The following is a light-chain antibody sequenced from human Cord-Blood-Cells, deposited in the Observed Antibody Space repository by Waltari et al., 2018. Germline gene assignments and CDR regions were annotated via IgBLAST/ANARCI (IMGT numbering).Light chain of an antibody. CDR2: AAS. V-gene: IGKV1-9*01. CDR1: QGIRSY. J-gene: IGKJ2*03. Sequence: DIQLTQTPSFLSASVGDRVTITCRASQGIRSYLAWYQQKPGKAPKLLIYAASTLKSGVPSRFSGSGSGTEFTLTIISLQPEDFSTYYCQQLNSYPRSFGQGTKLEIK. CDR3: QQLNSYPRS.